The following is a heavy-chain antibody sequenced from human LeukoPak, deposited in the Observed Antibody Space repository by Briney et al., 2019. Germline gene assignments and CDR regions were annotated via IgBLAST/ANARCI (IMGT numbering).Heavy chain of an antibody. CDR2: ISSSSSYI. Sequence: PGGSLRLSCAASGFTFSSYSMNWVRQAPGKGLEWVSSISSSSSYIYYADSVKGRFTISRDNSKNTLYLQMNSLRAEDTAVYYCAKKSGSGSYYGPFGWYFDLWGRGTLVTVSS. CDR3: AKKSGSGSYYGPFGWYFDL. V-gene: IGHV3-21*04. D-gene: IGHD1-26*01. J-gene: IGHJ2*01. CDR1: GFTFSSYS.